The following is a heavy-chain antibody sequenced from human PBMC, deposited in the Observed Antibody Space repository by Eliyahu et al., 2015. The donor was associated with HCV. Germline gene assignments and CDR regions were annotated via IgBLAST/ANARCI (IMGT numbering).Heavy chain of an antibody. J-gene: IGHJ4*02. CDR2: IRASGDTT. CDR1: GFTFGSYA. Sequence: EVQLLESGGGLVQPGGSLRLSCTASGFTFGSYAMNWVRQAPGKGLEWVSSIRASGDTTYYADSVKGRFTISRDNSKNTLYLQMNSLRAEDTAVYYCSKAPKTWYYFDYGGQGTPWSPSPQ. V-gene: IGHV3-23*01. CDR3: SKAPKTWYYFDY.